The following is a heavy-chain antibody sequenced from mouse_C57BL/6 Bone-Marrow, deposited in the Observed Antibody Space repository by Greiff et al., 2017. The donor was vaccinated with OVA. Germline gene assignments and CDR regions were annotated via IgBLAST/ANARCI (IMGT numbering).Heavy chain of an antibody. CDR3: ARGTFFDY. V-gene: IGHV1-81*01. CDR2: IYPRSGNP. Sequence: QVQLQQSGAELARPGASVKLSCKASGYTFTSYGISWVKQRTGQGLEWIGEIYPRSGNPYYNEKFKGKATLTADKSSSTAYMELRSLTSEDSAVYFCARGTFFDYGGQGTTLTVSS. J-gene: IGHJ2*01. D-gene: IGHD3-3*01. CDR1: GYTFTSYG.